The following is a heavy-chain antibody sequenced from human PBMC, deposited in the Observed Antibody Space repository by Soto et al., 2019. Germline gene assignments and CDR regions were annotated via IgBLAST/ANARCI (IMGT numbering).Heavy chain of an antibody. CDR1: GDTFSSYT. V-gene: IGHV1-69*02. CDR2: IIPILAIV. Sequence: QVQLVQSGAEVKKPGSSVKVSCKASGDTFSSYTISWVRQAPGQGLEWMGRIIPILAIVNYAQKFQGRVTITADKSTSTASMELSSLKSEDTAVYYCAREDIVATTWAYFDYWGQGTLVTVSS. J-gene: IGHJ4*02. D-gene: IGHD5-12*01. CDR3: AREDIVATTWAYFDY.